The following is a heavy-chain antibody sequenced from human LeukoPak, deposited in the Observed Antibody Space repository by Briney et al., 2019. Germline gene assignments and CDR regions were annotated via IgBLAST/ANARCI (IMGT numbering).Heavy chain of an antibody. Sequence: SETLSLTCTVSGGSISNYYWSWIRQPPGKGLEWIGYIYYSGSTNYNPSLKSRVTISVDTSKNQFSLKLSSVTAADTAVYYCARKSNYDILTGYYGNNWFDPWGQGTLVTVSS. D-gene: IGHD3-9*01. V-gene: IGHV4-59*12. CDR2: IYYSGST. CDR3: ARKSNYDILTGYYGNNWFDP. CDR1: GGSISNYY. J-gene: IGHJ5*02.